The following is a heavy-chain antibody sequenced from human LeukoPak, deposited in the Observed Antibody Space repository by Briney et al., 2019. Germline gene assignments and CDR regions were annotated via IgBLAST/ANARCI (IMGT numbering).Heavy chain of an antibody. V-gene: IGHV5-51*01. Sequence: GESLKISCKGSGYSFTSYWIGWVRQMPGKGLEWMGIIYPGDSDTRYSPSFQGQVTISADKSISTAYLQWSSLKASDTAMYYCARGQYYYDSSGYNFDYWGQGTLVTVSS. J-gene: IGHJ4*02. CDR1: GYSFTSYW. CDR2: IYPGDSDT. D-gene: IGHD3-22*01. CDR3: ARGQYYYDSSGYNFDY.